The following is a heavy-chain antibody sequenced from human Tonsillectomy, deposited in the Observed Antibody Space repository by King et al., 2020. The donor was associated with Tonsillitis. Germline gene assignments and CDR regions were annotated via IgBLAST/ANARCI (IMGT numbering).Heavy chain of an antibody. D-gene: IGHD5-18*01. CDR1: GFTFSSYG. J-gene: IGHJ4*02. CDR2: ISYDGSNK. V-gene: IGHV3-30*18. CDR3: AKEGGYTYGYIKGYYFDY. Sequence: QLVQSGGGVVQPGRSLRLSCAASGFTFSSYGMHWVRQAPGKGLEWVAVISYDGSNKYYADSVKGRFTISRDNSKNTLSLQMNSLRAEDTAVYYCAKEGGYTYGYIKGYYFDYWGQGTLVTVSS.